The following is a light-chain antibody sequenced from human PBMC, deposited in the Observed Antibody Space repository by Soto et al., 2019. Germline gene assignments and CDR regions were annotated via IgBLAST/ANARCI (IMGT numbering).Light chain of an antibody. Sequence: SYELTQPPSVSVSPGQTASITCSGDKLGDRYVCWYQQKPGQSPVVVIYQDTKRPSGIPERFSGSNSGNTATLTISGTQAMDEDDYYCQAWDTRTVVFGGGTKLTVL. J-gene: IGLJ2*01. CDR3: QAWDTRTVV. V-gene: IGLV3-1*01. CDR1: KLGDRY. CDR2: QDT.